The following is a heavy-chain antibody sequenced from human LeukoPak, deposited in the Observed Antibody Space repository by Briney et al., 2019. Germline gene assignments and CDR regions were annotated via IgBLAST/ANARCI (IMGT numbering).Heavy chain of an antibody. Sequence: SETLSLTCAVYGGSFSGYYWSWIRQPPGKGLEWIGEINHSGSTNYNPSLKSRVTISVDTSKNQFSLKLSSVTAVDTAVYYCARAPTRRYFDLWGRGTLVTVSS. CDR1: GGSFSGYY. J-gene: IGHJ2*01. CDR2: INHSGST. D-gene: IGHD4-11*01. V-gene: IGHV4-34*01. CDR3: ARAPTRRYFDL.